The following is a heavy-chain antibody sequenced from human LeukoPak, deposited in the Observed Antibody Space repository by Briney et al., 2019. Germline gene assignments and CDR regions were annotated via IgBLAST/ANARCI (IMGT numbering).Heavy chain of an antibody. V-gene: IGHV1-24*01. CDR3: ARVDILTGYYFFDS. Sequence: GASVKVSCKVSRYTLTELSMHWVRQAPGKGLEWMGGFDPEDGEAIYAQNFQGRVSMTTDTSTSTAYVEVRSLRSDDTAVFYCARVDILTGYYFFDSWGQGTLVTVSS. J-gene: IGHJ4*02. CDR2: FDPEDGEA. CDR1: RYTLTELS. D-gene: IGHD3-9*01.